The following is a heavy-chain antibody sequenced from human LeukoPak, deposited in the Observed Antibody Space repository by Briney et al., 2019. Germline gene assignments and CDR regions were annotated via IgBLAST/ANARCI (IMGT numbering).Heavy chain of an antibody. CDR1: GFTFGSYG. CDR2: ISGSGGST. V-gene: IGHV3-23*01. CDR3: AKSDTVVTRFDAFDI. J-gene: IGHJ3*02. Sequence: GGSLRLSCAASGFTFGSYGMSWVRQAPGKGLEWVSAISGSGGSTYYADSVKGRFTISRDNSKNTLYLQMNSLRAEDTAVYYCAKSDTVVTRFDAFDIWGQGTMVTVSS. D-gene: IGHD4-23*01.